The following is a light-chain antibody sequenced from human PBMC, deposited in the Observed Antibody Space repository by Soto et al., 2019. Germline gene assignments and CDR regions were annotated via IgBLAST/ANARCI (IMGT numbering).Light chain of an antibody. J-gene: IGKJ5*01. CDR1: QGISSY. Sequence: AIRMTQSPSSLSAFTGDRVTITCRASQGISSYLAWYQQKPGKAPKLLIYAASTLQSGVPSRFSGSGSGTDFTLTISCLQSEDFATYYWQQYYSYPQAFGQGTRLEIK. CDR2: AAS. V-gene: IGKV1-8*01. CDR3: QQYYSYPQA.